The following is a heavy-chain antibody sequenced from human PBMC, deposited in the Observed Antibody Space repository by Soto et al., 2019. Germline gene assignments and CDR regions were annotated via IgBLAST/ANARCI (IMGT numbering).Heavy chain of an antibody. V-gene: IGHV3-74*01. CDR3: ARDPGWGVFTSDAFDI. CDR1: GFTFSSYW. D-gene: IGHD3-3*01. CDR2: INSDGSST. Sequence: EVQLVESGGGLVQPGGSLRLSCAASGFTFSSYWMHWVRQAPGKGLVWVSRINSDGSSTSYADAVKGRFTISRDNAKNTLYLQMNSLRAEDTAVYYCARDPGWGVFTSDAFDIWGQGTMVTVSS. J-gene: IGHJ3*02.